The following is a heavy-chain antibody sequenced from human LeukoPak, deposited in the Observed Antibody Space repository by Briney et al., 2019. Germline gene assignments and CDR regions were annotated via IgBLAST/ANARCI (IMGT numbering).Heavy chain of an antibody. V-gene: IGHV3-30*18. D-gene: IGHD4-11*01. CDR2: ISYDGSNK. CDR1: GFTFSSYG. Sequence: PGRSLRLSCAASGFTFSSYGMHWVRQAPGKGLEWVAVISYDGSNKYYADSVKGRFTISRDNSKNTLYPQMNSLRAEDTAVYYCAKSGTTTITSGYFQHWGQGTLVTVSS. J-gene: IGHJ1*01. CDR3: AKSGTTTITSGYFQH.